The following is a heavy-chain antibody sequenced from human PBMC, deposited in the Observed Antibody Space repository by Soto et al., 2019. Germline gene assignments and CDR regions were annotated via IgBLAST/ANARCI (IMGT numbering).Heavy chain of an antibody. Sequence: GGSLSLSCPASGFTFSNYSMSWVRQAPGKELEGVSTISSSGASTDYADSVKGRFTISRDNSQNTLNLQMNSLRAEDTAIYYCAKNQHAMAHDYWGPGTLVTVSS. CDR1: GFTFSNYS. CDR2: ISSSGAST. J-gene: IGHJ4*02. CDR3: AKNQHAMAHDY. V-gene: IGHV3-23*01. D-gene: IGHD2-8*01.